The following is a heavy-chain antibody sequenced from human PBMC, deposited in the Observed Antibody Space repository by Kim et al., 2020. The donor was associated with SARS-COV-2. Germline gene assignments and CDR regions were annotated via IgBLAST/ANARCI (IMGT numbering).Heavy chain of an antibody. D-gene: IGHD7-27*01. CDR3: ARGLGTPDY. V-gene: IGHV3-23*01. Sequence: GGSLRLSCAASGFTFGSHDMSWVRQAPGKGLEWVSSICPSVATTFYADSVKGRFAISRDNSKNTLYLQMNSLRADDTALYFCARGLGTPDYLGQGALVTVSS. J-gene: IGHJ4*02. CDR2: ICPSVATT. CDR1: GFTFGSHD.